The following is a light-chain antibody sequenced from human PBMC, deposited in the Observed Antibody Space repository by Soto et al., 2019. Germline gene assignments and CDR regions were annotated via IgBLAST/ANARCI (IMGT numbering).Light chain of an antibody. Sequence: IVITHPPDSQVVSMGERATINRMSSKCVLYSSINKKCLAWYQQRPGQPPKXXXYWASTLESGVPDRFSGSGSGTDFTLTISSLKDEDVAVYYCQQYYSNTLTFGPGTKVDIK. J-gene: IGKJ3*01. CDR3: QQYYSNTLT. V-gene: IGKV4-1*01. CDR2: WAS. CDR1: KCVLYSSINKKC.